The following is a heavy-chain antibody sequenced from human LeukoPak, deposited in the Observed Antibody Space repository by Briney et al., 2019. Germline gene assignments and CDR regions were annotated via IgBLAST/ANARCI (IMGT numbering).Heavy chain of an antibody. D-gene: IGHD3-22*01. V-gene: IGHV4-30-4*01. Sequence: SQTVSLTCTVSGGSISSGDYYWIWIRQPPGKGLVGIAYMYYSGSTYYNPSLKSRVTMSADTSKNQLSLKLSSVTAADTAVYYCARPYYYDSRIDPWGQGILVTVSS. J-gene: IGHJ5*02. CDR2: MYYSGST. CDR1: GGSISSGDYY. CDR3: ARPYYYDSRIDP.